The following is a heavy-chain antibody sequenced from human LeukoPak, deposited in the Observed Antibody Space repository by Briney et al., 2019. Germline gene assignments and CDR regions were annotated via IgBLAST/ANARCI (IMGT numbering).Heavy chain of an antibody. CDR3: ARVWLSPYFFDY. J-gene: IGHJ4*02. V-gene: IGHV1-2*02. CDR2: INPHSGDT. CDR1: GYTFTGYY. Sequence: GASVKVSCKASGYTFTGYYMHWVRQAPGQGLEWMGWINPHSGDTIYAQKFQGRVTMTRDTSISTAYMELSRLRSDDTAVFYCARVWLSPYFFDYWGQGTLVTVSS. D-gene: IGHD3-22*01.